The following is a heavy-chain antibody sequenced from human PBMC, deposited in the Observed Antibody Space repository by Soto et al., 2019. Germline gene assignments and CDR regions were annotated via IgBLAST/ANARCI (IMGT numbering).Heavy chain of an antibody. J-gene: IGHJ6*02. CDR3: ARSSRLAAAPPRDYYGMDV. Sequence: ASVKVSCKASGYTFTSYGISWVRQAPGQGLEWMGWISAYNGNTNYAQKLQGRVTMTTDTSTSTAYMELRSLRSDDTAVYYCARSSRLAAAPPRDYYGMDVWGQGTTVTVS. CDR1: GYTFTSYG. CDR2: ISAYNGNT. V-gene: IGHV1-18*01. D-gene: IGHD6-13*01.